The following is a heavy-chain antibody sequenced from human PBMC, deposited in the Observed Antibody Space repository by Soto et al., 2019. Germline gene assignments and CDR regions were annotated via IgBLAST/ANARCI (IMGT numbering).Heavy chain of an antibody. V-gene: IGHV3-30-3*01. D-gene: IGHD5-12*01. Sequence: LXLSCAGSGFTFSSYSMHWVLQAPGKGLEWVAVISYDGSNKYYADSVKGRFTISRDNSKNTLYLQMNSLRAEDTAVYYCARAGRRDGYNSYYYYGMDVWGQGTTVTVSS. CDR2: ISYDGSNK. CDR1: GFTFSSYS. J-gene: IGHJ6*02. CDR3: ARAGRRDGYNSYYYYGMDV.